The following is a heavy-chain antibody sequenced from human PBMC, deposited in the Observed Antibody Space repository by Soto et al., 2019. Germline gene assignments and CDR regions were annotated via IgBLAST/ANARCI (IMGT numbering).Heavy chain of an antibody. J-gene: IGHJ4*02. Sequence: GSLRLSCAASGFTFSSYAMSWVRQAPGKGLEWVSAISGSGGSTYYADSVKGRFTISRDNSKNTLYLQMNSLRAEDTAVYYCAKRFGYSGYDPVGAFDYWGQGTLVTVSS. CDR3: AKRFGYSGYDPVGAFDY. V-gene: IGHV3-23*01. D-gene: IGHD5-12*01. CDR1: GFTFSSYA. CDR2: ISGSGGST.